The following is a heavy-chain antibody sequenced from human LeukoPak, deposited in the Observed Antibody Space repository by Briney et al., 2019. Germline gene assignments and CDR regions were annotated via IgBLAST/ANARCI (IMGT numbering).Heavy chain of an antibody. CDR1: GGSFSGYY. Sequence: SETLSLTCAVYGGSFSGYYWSWIRQPPGKGLEWIGEINHSGSTNYNPSLKSRVTISVDTSKNQFSLLLNPVTPEDTAVYFCGRAEHDWGPEYWGQGTLVTVSS. CDR3: GRAEHDWGPEY. CDR2: INHSGST. J-gene: IGHJ4*02. V-gene: IGHV4-34*01. D-gene: IGHD3-9*01.